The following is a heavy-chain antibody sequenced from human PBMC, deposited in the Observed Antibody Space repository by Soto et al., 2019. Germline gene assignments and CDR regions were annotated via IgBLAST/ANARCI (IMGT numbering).Heavy chain of an antibody. CDR2: IWYDGSIK. CDR1: GFTLHTYG. CDR3: ARIDCTGDNCNPYYHYGMDV. J-gene: IGHJ6*02. V-gene: IGHV3-33*01. Sequence: GGSLRLSCAASGFTLHTYGMHWVRQIPGKGLQWVAIIWYDGSIKYYADSVKGRFTISRDNSKNTLYLQMNSLRDEDTAVYYCARIDCTGDNCNPYYHYGMDVWGQGTTVTVSS. D-gene: IGHD2-8*02.